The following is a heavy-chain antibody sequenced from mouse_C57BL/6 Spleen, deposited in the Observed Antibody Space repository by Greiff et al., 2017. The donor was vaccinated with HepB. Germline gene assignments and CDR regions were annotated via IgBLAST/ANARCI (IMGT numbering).Heavy chain of an antibody. D-gene: IGHD1-1*01. CDR3: WRELRYYGSSPGYFDY. Sequence: QPSQTLSLACTFSGISLSTSGMGLSWLRKPSGKALEWLASIWNNDNYYNPSLKSRLTIAKETSNYQVFLKLTSVDTADSATYYGAWRELRYYGSSPGYFDYWGQGTTLTVSS. J-gene: IGHJ2*01. CDR2: WNNDNY. CDR1: ISLSTSGMGL. V-gene: IGHV8-2*01.